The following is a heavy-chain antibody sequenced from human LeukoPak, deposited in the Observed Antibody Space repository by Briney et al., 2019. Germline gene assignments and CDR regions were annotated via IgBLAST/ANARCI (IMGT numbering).Heavy chain of an antibody. Sequence: PGGSLRLSCAASGFTFSSYGVHWVRQAPGKGLEWVAVIWYDGSNKYYADSVKGRFTISRDNSKNTLYLQMNSLRAEDTAVYYCARDGRPTNYYDSSGYYNYWGQGTLVTVSS. CDR3: ARDGRPTNYYDSSGYYNY. CDR2: IWYDGSNK. J-gene: IGHJ4*02. CDR1: GFTFSSYG. D-gene: IGHD3-22*01. V-gene: IGHV3-33*01.